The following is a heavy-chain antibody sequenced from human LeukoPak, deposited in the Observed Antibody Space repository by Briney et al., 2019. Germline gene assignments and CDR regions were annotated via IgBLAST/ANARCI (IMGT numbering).Heavy chain of an antibody. J-gene: IGHJ4*02. V-gene: IGHV4-39*01. CDR2: IYYSGST. Sequence: SETLSLTCTVSGGSISSSSYYWGWIRQPPGKGLEWIGSIYYSGSTYCNPSLKSRVTISVDTSKNKLSLKLSSVTAADTAVYYCARRPEYYYGSGSYSEYYFDYWGQGTLVTVSS. CDR1: GGSISSSSYY. CDR3: ARRPEYYYGSGSYSEYYFDY. D-gene: IGHD3-10*01.